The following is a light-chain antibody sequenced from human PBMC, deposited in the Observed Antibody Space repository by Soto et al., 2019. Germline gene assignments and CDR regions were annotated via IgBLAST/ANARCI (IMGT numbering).Light chain of an antibody. V-gene: IGLV6-57*04. CDR2: EDN. J-gene: IGLJ3*02. CDR1: SGSIASNY. CDR3: QSYDSSNHRV. Sequence: NFMLTQPHSVSESPGKTVTISCTRSSGSIASNYVQWYQQRPGSAPTTVIYEDNQRPSGVPDRFSGSIDSSSNSAFLTISGLKTEDEADYYCQSYDSSNHRVFGGGTKVTVL.